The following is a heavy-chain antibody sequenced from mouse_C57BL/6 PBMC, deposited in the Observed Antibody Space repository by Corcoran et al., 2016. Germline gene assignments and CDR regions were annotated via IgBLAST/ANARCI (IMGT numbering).Heavy chain of an antibody. CDR2: IYPGSGNT. CDR1: GYTFTDYY. CDR3: AREAYYGSSYGYFDV. Sequence: QVQLKQSGAELVRPGASVKLSCKASGYTFTDYYINWVKQRPGQGLEWIARIYPGSGNTYYNEKFKGKATLTAEKSSSTAYMQLSSLTSEDSAVYFCAREAYYGSSYGYFDVWGTGTTVTVSS. D-gene: IGHD1-1*01. V-gene: IGHV1-76*01. J-gene: IGHJ1*03.